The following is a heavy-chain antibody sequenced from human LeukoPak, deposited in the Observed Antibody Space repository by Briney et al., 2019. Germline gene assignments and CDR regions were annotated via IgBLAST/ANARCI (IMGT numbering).Heavy chain of an antibody. Sequence: PSQTLSLTWTVSGGSISSGSYYWSWIRQPAGKGLEWIGRIYTSGSTNYNPSLKSRVTISVDTSKNQFSLKMSSVTAADTAVYYCAIIHGGVVITKFDYWGQGTLVTVSS. J-gene: IGHJ4*02. CDR1: GGSISSGSYY. CDR2: IYTSGST. V-gene: IGHV4-61*02. CDR3: AIIHGGVVITKFDY. D-gene: IGHD2-21*01.